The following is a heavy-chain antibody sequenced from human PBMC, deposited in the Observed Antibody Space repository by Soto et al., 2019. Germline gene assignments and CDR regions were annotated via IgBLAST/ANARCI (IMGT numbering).Heavy chain of an antibody. CDR1: GGSISGTTYS. J-gene: IGHJ4*02. CDR2: IYDSGNT. CDR3: ARGQGAAAGHSNFDY. V-gene: IGHV4-30-2*01. Sequence: QLQLQESGSGLVEPSQTLSLTCAVSGGSISGTTYSWSWIRQPPGKGLEWIGYIYDSGNTYYNPSLKSQFSISVDRSKNQFSLKLSSVTAADTAVYYCARGQGAAAGHSNFDYWGQGALVTVSS. D-gene: IGHD6-13*01.